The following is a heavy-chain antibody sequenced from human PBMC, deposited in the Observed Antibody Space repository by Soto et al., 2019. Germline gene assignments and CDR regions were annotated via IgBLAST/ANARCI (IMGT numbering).Heavy chain of an antibody. Sequence: VKVSVKASVYTFTSYGISWVRQAPGQGLEWRVWISAYNGNTNYAQKLQRRVTMTTDTSTRTAYMELRSLRSDDTAVYYCARDQLLVGAYKSYSYYGMEVWGQGTTVIVSS. CDR1: VYTFTSYG. CDR2: ISAYNGNT. D-gene: IGHD1-26*01. V-gene: IGHV1-18*04. CDR3: ARDQLLVGAYKSYSYYGMEV. J-gene: IGHJ6*02.